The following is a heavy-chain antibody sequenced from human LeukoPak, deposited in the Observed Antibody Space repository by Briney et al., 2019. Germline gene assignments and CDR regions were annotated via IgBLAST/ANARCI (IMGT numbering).Heavy chain of an antibody. J-gene: IGHJ6*04. CDR1: GYTFTAYY. V-gene: IGHV1-2*02. D-gene: IGHD2-2*01. Sequence: ASVKVSCKASGYTFTAYYIHWVRQAPGQGLEWMGWINPNSGGTNCAQKFQGRVTLTRDTSITTAYMELNRLRSDDTAVYYCAKARGLYCSSTSCYDCDVWGKGTTVTVSS. CDR3: AKARGLYCSSTSCYDCDV. CDR2: INPNSGGT.